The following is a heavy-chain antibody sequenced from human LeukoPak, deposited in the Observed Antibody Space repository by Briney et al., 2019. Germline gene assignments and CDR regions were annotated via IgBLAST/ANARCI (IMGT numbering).Heavy chain of an antibody. CDR2: INPNSGVT. V-gene: IGHV1-2*06. D-gene: IGHD4-17*01. Sequence: ASVKVSCKASGYTFTGYYMYRVRQAPGQGLEWLGRINPNSGVTKYAQKFQGRVTMTRDTSISTYYMDLSRLRSDDTAVYYCARGPPQDYGDFSFDYWGQGTLVTVSS. J-gene: IGHJ4*02. CDR1: GYTFTGYY. CDR3: ARGPPQDYGDFSFDY.